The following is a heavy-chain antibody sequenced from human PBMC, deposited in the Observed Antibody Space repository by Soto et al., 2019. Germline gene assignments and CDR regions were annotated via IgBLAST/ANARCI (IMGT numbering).Heavy chain of an antibody. Sequence: SETLYLTSAVSCGTISSSNWWRWVRQAPGKGLEWIGEIYHSGSTNYNPSLKSRVTISVDTSKNQFSLKLSSVTAADTAVYYGAGRCGYSFDYWGQGTLVTVS. D-gene: IGHD1-26*01. V-gene: IGHV4-4*02. J-gene: IGHJ4*02. CDR2: IYHSGST. CDR1: CGTISSSNW. CDR3: AGRCGYSFDY.